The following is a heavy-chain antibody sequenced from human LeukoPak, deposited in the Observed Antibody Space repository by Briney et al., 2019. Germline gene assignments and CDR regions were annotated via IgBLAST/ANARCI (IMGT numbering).Heavy chain of an antibody. CDR1: GGSISSSSYY. V-gene: IGHV4-39*01. CDR3: ARLPRGYYDSSGHPTYYFDY. Sequence: PSETLSLTCTVSGGSISSSSYYWGWIRQPPGKGLEWIGSIYYSGSTYYNPSLKSRVTISVDTSKNQFSLKLSSVTAADTAVYYCARLPRGYYDSSGHPTYYFDYWGQGTLVTVSS. J-gene: IGHJ4*02. CDR2: IYYSGST. D-gene: IGHD3-22*01.